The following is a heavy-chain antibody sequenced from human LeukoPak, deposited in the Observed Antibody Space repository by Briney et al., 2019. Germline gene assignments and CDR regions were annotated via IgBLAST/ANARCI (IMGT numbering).Heavy chain of an antibody. CDR3: ARAVPGYCSGGSCYFEAFDI. V-gene: IGHV3-30*03. J-gene: IGHJ3*02. CDR2: ISYDGSNE. D-gene: IGHD2-15*01. Sequence: RPGGSLRLSCAASGFTFSYYGMHWVRQAPGKGLEWVVVISYDGSNEYYADSVKGRFTISRDNSKNTLYLQMNSLRAEDTAVYYCARAVPGYCSGGSCYFEAFDIWGQGTMVTVSS. CDR1: GFTFSYYG.